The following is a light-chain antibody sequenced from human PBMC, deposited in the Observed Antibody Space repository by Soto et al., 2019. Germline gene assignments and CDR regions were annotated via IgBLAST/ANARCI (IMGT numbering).Light chain of an antibody. CDR2: DAS. Sequence: IQMTQYPSTLSASVGDRVTFTCRASQSVSSWLAWYQQKPGKAPKLLIYDASTLESGVPSRFSGSGSGTEFTLTISSLQPDDFATYYCEHYNSYSEAFGQGTKVDIK. V-gene: IGKV1-5*01. CDR3: EHYNSYSEA. J-gene: IGKJ1*01. CDR1: QSVSSW.